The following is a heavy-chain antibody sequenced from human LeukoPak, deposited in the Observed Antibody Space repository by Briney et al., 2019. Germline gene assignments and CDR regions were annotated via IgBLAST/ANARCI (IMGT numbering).Heavy chain of an antibody. CDR1: GGSISSGPDY. CDR3: ASDYYDSSPEYFQH. V-gene: IGHV4-30-2*01. CDR2: IYHSGST. Sequence: PSDTLSLTCTVSGGSISSGPDYWSWIRQPPGKGLEWIGYIYHSGSTYYNPSLKSRVTISVDRSKNQFSLKLSSVTAADTAVYYCASDYYDSSPEYFQHWGQGTLVTVSS. J-gene: IGHJ1*01. D-gene: IGHD3-22*01.